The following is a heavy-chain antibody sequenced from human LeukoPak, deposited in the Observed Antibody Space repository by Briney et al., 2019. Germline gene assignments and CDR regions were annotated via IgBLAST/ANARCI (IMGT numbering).Heavy chain of an antibody. D-gene: IGHD1-1*01. CDR3: AKEAGTTGTSCFDY. V-gene: IGHV3-23*01. J-gene: IGHJ4*02. CDR1: GFTFSSNA. Sequence: GGSLRLSCAASGFTFSSNAMTWVRQAPGKGLEWVSAISATGTYYADTVKGRFTIPRDNSRNTLYLQMNSLRAEDTAIYYCAKEAGTTGTSCFDYWGQGTLVTVSS. CDR2: ISATGT.